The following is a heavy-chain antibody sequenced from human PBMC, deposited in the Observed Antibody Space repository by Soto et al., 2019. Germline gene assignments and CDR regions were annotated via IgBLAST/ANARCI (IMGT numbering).Heavy chain of an antibody. CDR2: VSGSGGSGGTT. CDR1: GFSFSNYA. Sequence: PGGSLRLSCAPSGFSFSNYAMSWVRRAPGKGLEWVASVSGSGGSGGTTYYADSVRGRFTISKDNSLYTLFLQMISLRAVDTAVYYCAKDRAYCNGAGCYRLWGSGFDYWGQGALVTVSS. V-gene: IGHV3-23*01. J-gene: IGHJ4*02. D-gene: IGHD2-15*01. CDR3: AKDRAYCNGAGCYRLWGSGFDY.